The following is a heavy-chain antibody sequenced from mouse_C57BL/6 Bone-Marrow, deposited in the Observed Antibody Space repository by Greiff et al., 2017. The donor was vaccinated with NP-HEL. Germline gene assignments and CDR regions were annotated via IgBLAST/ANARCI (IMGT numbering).Heavy chain of an antibody. CDR1: GYTFTSYT. V-gene: IGHV1-4*01. CDR3: ARWAGAYAMDY. CDR2: INPSSGYT. Sequence: QVQLQQSGAELARPGASVKMSCEASGYTFTSYTMHWVKQRPGQGLEWIGYINPSSGYTKYNQKFKDKATLTADKSSSTAYMQLSSLTSEDSAVYYCARWAGAYAMDYWGQGTSVTVSS. J-gene: IGHJ4*01.